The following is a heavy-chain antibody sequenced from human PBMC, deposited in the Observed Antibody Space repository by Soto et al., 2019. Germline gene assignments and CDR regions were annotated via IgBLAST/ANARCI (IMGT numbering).Heavy chain of an antibody. V-gene: IGHV1-69*13. Sequence: SVKVSCKASGGTFSSYAISWVRQAPGQGLEWMGGIIPIFGTANYAQKFQGRVTITADESTSTAYMELSSLRSEDTAVYYCARAMRCGGVCDWDYYGMDFWGQGTTVTVSS. D-gene: IGHD2-8*02. CDR3: ARAMRCGGVCDWDYYGMDF. CDR1: GGTFSSYA. CDR2: IIPIFGTA. J-gene: IGHJ6*02.